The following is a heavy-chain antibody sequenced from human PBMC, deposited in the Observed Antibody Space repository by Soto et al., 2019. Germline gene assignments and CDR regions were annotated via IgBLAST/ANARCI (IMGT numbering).Heavy chain of an antibody. J-gene: IGHJ3*02. CDR3: AKDRLTMVRGVILPYDAFDI. Sequence: GGSLRLSCAASGFTFSSSAMHWVRQAPGKGLKWVAVVSSDGSNKYYADSVKGRFTISRDNSKNTLYLQMNSLRAEDTAVYYCAKDRLTMVRGVILPYDAFDIWGQGTMVTVSS. D-gene: IGHD3-10*01. CDR2: VSSDGSNK. CDR1: GFTFSSSA. V-gene: IGHV3-30-3*01.